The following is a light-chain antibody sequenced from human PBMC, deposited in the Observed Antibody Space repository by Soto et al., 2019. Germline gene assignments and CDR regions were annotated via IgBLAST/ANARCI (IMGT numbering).Light chain of an antibody. Sequence: DIVMTQSPDSLAVSLGERATINCKSSQSVFYSSNNKNYLAWYQQKPGQPPKLLIYWASTRESGVPDRFRGSGSGTDFSLTISSLQAEDVAVYYCQQYYSSPLTFGGGTKVEIK. V-gene: IGKV4-1*01. CDR3: QQYYSSPLT. CDR2: WAS. CDR1: QSVFYSSNNKNY. J-gene: IGKJ4*01.